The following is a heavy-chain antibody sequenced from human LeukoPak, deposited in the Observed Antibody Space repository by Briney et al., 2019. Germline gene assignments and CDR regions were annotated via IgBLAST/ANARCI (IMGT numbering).Heavy chain of an antibody. D-gene: IGHD1-26*01. J-gene: IGHJ4*02. CDR2: IYHSGIT. CDR1: GYSISSDYY. V-gene: IGHV4-38-2*02. Sequence: SETLSLTCTVSGYSISSDYYWGWIRQPPGEGLEWIGSIYHSGITYYNPSLKSRVTISVDTSKNQFSLKLSSVTAADTAVYYCARVVVGATGDYWGQGTLVTVSS. CDR3: ARVVVGATGDY.